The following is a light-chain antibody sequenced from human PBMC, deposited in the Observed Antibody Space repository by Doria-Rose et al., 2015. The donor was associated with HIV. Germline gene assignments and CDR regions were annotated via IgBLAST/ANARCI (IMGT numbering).Light chain of an antibody. CDR2: DAS. J-gene: IGKJ4*01. Sequence: DIRVTQSPTSLSASVGDRVTISCQASHDIKKYLNWYQQKPGKVPKLLIYDASNLETGVPSRFSGSGSGTDFTFTISSLQPEDIATYYCQRYDNIPSLTFGGGTKVEIK. V-gene: IGKV1-33*01. CDR1: HDIKKY. CDR3: QRYDNIPSLT.